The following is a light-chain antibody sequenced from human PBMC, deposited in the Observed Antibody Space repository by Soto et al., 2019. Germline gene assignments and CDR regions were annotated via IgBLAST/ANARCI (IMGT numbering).Light chain of an antibody. Sequence: EIVLTQSPGTLSLSPGERATLSCRASQSVSSSYLAWYQQKPGQAPRLLIYGASSRATGIPDRFSGSGSGSDFNLTISRLEPEDFAVYYCEHFDSSPLFTFGPGTKVDVK. CDR1: QSVSSSY. V-gene: IGKV3-20*01. J-gene: IGKJ3*01. CDR2: GAS. CDR3: EHFDSSPLFT.